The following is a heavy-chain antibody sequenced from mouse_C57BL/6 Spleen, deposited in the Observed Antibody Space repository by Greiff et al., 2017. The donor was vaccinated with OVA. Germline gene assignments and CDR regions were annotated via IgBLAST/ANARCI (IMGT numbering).Heavy chain of an antibody. D-gene: IGHD2-4*01. Sequence: EVQRVESGGGLVKPGGSLKLSCAASGFTFSDYGMHWVRQAPEKGLEWVAYISSGSSTIYYADTVKGRFTISRDNAKNTLFLQMTSLRSEDTAMYYCARPWIYYDYDDGDYYAMDYWGQGTSVTVSS. J-gene: IGHJ4*01. CDR3: ARPWIYYDYDDGDYYAMDY. CDR2: ISSGSSTI. CDR1: GFTFSDYG. V-gene: IGHV5-17*01.